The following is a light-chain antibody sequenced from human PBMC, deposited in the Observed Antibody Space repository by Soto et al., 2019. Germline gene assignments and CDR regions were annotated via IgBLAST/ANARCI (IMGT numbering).Light chain of an antibody. V-gene: IGKV3-11*01. J-gene: IGKJ4*01. CDR2: DAF. CDR3: QQRSKWPLT. Sequence: EIVLTQSPATLSLSPGERATLSCRASQSISSYLGWYQQKPGQAPRLLIYDAFNRAAGIPARFSGSGSGTDFTLTISSLEPEDFAVYYCQQRSKWPLTFGGGTKVEIK. CDR1: QSISSY.